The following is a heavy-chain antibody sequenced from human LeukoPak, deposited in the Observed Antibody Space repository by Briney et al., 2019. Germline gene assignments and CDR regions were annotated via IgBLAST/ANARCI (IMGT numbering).Heavy chain of an antibody. V-gene: IGHV3-23*01. CDR1: GFSFSSYA. Sequence: GGALRLSCAASGFSFSSYAMSWVRQAPGKGLEWVSGISGSGGSTYYVDSVKGRFTISRDNSKNTLYLQMNSLRAEDTAVYYCAREIMTSFDYWGQGPWSPSPQ. CDR3: AREIMTSFDY. D-gene: IGHD2-2*01. CDR2: ISGSGGST. J-gene: IGHJ4*02.